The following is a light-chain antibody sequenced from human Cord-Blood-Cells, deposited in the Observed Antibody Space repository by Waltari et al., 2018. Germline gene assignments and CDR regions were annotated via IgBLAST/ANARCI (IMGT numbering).Light chain of an antibody. Sequence: DIVMTQSPDTLAVSLEERDTMNCRSSQSVLYSSNNKNYLAWYQQKPGQPPKLLIYWASTRESGVPDRFSGSGSGTDFTLTISSLQAEDVAVYYCQQYYSTPITFGQGTRLEIK. J-gene: IGKJ5*01. CDR1: QSVLYSSNNKNY. CDR3: QQYYSTPIT. CDR2: WAS. V-gene: IGKV4-1*01.